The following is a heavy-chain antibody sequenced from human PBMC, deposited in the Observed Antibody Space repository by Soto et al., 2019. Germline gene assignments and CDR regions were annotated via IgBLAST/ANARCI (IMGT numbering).Heavy chain of an antibody. CDR1: GFTVSSNY. Sequence: PGGSLRLSCAASGFTVSSNYMSWVRQAPGKGLEWVSVIYSGGSTYYADSVKGRFTISRDNSKNTLYLQMNSLRAEDTAVYYCASAAPWIQLWSQHPHYWGQGTLVTVSS. D-gene: IGHD5-18*01. CDR2: IYSGGST. V-gene: IGHV3-53*01. CDR3: ASAAPWIQLWSQHPHY. J-gene: IGHJ4*02.